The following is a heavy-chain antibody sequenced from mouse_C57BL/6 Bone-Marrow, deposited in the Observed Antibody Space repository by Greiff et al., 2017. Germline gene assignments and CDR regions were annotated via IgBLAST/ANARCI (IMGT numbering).Heavy chain of an antibody. Sequence: VQLQQSGPELVKPGASVKMSCKASGYTFTDYNMHWVKQSHGKSLEWIGYINPNNGGTSYNQKFKGKATLTVNKSSSTAYMELRSLTSEDSAVYYCARNKAGYAWFAYWGQGTLVTVSA. CDR2: INPNNGGT. CDR1: GYTFTDYN. V-gene: IGHV1-22*01. CDR3: ARNKAGYAWFAY. D-gene: IGHD2-2*01. J-gene: IGHJ3*01.